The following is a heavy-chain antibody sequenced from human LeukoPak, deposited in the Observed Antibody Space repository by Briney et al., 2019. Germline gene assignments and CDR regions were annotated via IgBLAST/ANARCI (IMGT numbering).Heavy chain of an antibody. D-gene: IGHD1-26*01. J-gene: IGHJ4*02. CDR3: GSKYSGTLDPHFAY. Sequence: PGGSLRLSCAASGFTFSGYALHWVRQAPGKGLEWVAVISYDGGNKYYADSVKGRFTISRDNSKNTLYLQMNSLRAEDTAVYYWGSKYSGTLDPHFAYWAQGTLVTVSS. CDR1: GFTFSGYA. V-gene: IGHV3-30-3*01. CDR2: ISYDGGNK.